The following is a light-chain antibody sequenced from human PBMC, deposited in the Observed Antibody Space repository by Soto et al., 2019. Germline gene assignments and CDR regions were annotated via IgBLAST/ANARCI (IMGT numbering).Light chain of an antibody. J-gene: IGLJ1*01. CDR1: NIGSKR. CDR2: YDS. CDR3: QVWDISTDHYV. V-gene: IGLV3-21*04. Sequence: SYELTQPPSVSVAPEKTARITCGGNNIGSKRVHWYRQKPGQAPGLVIYYDSDRPSGIPERCSGSNSGNTATLTISRVEAGDEADYYCQVWDISTDHYVFGTGTKLTVL.